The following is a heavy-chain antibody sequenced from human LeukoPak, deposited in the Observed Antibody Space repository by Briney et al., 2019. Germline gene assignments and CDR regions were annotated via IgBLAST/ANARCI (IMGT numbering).Heavy chain of an antibody. CDR1: GYTFNSYG. V-gene: IGHV1-18*01. Sequence: ASVKVSCKASGYTFNSYGITWVRQAPGQGLEWMGWISPYNGKTNSAQKVQGRLTMTTDTSTSTAYMELRSLRSDDTAMYYCARLVLGDHSYGFDYWGQGALVTVSS. CDR3: ARLVLGDHSYGFDY. CDR2: ISPYNGKT. D-gene: IGHD3-16*01. J-gene: IGHJ4*02.